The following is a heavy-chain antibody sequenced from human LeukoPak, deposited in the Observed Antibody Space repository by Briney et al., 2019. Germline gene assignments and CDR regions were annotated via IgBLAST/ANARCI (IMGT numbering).Heavy chain of an antibody. Sequence: SETLSLTCAVYGGSFSGYYWSWIRQPPGKGLEWIGEINHSGSTNYNPSLKSRVTISVDTSKNQFSLKLSSVTAADTAVYYCARRVYSSRPHNGFDPWGQGTLVTVSS. J-gene: IGHJ5*02. CDR2: INHSGST. V-gene: IGHV4-34*01. CDR1: GGSFSGYY. D-gene: IGHD6-13*01. CDR3: ARRVYSSRPHNGFDP.